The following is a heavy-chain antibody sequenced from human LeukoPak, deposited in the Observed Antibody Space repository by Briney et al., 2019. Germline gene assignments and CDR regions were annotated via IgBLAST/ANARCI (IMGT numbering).Heavy chain of an antibody. J-gene: IGHJ4*02. CDR2: ISVYNGNT. CDR3: ARSSLGTITAGPFDY. D-gene: IGHD5-12*01. V-gene: IGHV1-18*01. CDR1: GYTFSSYG. Sequence: ASVKVSCKASGYTFSSYGIAWVRQAPGQGLEWMGWISVYNGNTNYAQKLQGRVSMTTDTSTTTAYMELRSLTSDDAALYYCARSSLGTITAGPFDYWGRGTLVTVSS.